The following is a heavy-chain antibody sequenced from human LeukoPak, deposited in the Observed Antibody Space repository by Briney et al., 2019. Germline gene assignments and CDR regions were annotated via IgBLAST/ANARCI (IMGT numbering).Heavy chain of an antibody. Sequence: GESLKISCKGSGYSFTSYWIGWVRQMPGKGLEWMGIIYPGDSDTRYSPSFQGQVTISADKSISTAYLQWSSLKASDTAMYYCARHVESDVFGEPPNWFDPWGQGTLVTVSS. J-gene: IGHJ5*02. D-gene: IGHD3-10*01. CDR3: ARHVESDVFGEPPNWFDP. V-gene: IGHV5-51*01. CDR2: IYPGDSDT. CDR1: GYSFTSYW.